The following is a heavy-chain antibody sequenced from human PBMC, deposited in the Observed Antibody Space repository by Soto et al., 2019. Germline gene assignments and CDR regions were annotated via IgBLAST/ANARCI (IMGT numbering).Heavy chain of an antibody. CDR2: INPSGGST. CDR3: ARVGGYSYGGVDY. V-gene: IGHV1-46*01. Sequence: QVQLVQSGAEVKKPGASVKVSCKASGYTFTSYYMHWVLQAPGQELEWMGRINPSGGSTTYAQKFQGRVTMTRDTSTSTVYMELSSLRSEDTSVYYCARVGGYSYGGVDYWGQGTLVTASS. CDR1: GYTFTSYY. J-gene: IGHJ4*02. D-gene: IGHD5-18*01.